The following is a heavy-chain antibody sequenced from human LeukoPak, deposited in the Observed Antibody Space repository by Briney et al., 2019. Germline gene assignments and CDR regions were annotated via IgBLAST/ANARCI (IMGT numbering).Heavy chain of an antibody. V-gene: IGHV1-69*04. CDR3: ARVPNLPLTDIVVVSHYGMDV. CDR2: IIPIFGIA. J-gene: IGHJ6*02. D-gene: IGHD2-2*01. CDR1: GGTFSSYA. Sequence: ASVKVSCKASGGTFSSYAISWVRQAPGQGPEWMGRIIPIFGIANYAQKFQGRVTITADKSTSTAYMELSSLRSEDTAVYYCARVPNLPLTDIVVVSHYGMDVWGQGTTVTVSS.